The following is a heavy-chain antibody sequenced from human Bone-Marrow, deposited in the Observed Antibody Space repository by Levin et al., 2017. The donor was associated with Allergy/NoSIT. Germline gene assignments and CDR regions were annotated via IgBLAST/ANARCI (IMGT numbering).Heavy chain of an antibody. Sequence: ASVKVSCKATGYSFTSYGISWVRQAPGQGLEWMGWISAYDGHTNYAQSLQDRVRMTTDSSTKTAYLELRSLTSDDTAVYYCAGDEDPYGSGGGFWGQGTLVTVSA. CDR1: GYSFTSYG. J-gene: IGHJ4*02. CDR2: ISAYDGHT. V-gene: IGHV1-18*01. D-gene: IGHD3-10*01. CDR3: AGDEDPYGSGGGF.